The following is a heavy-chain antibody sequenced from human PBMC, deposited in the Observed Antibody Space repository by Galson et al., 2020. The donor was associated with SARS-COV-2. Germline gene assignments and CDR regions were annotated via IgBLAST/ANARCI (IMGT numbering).Heavy chain of an antibody. J-gene: IGHJ4*02. V-gene: IGHV3-7*01. Sequence: GESLKISCEASGFTFSRNWMTWVRQAPGKGLEWVANIKEDGSEMYYVDSVKGRFTISRDNAKNSLYLQMNSLRAEDTAVYFCARDRPGLYSDYWGQGILVTVSS. CDR2: IKEDGSEM. CDR1: GFTFSRNW. CDR3: ARDRPGLYSDY.